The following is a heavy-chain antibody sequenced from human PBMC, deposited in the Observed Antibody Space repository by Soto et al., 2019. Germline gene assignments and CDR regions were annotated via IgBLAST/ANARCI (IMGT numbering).Heavy chain of an antibody. CDR2: IYYSGST. CDR1: SGSMSRYY. J-gene: IGHJ3*02. Sequence: SETLSLTCTVSSGSMSRYYWSWIRQPPGKGLEWIGYIYYSGSTNYNPSLNSRVTISVDTSRNQFSLKLSSVTAADTAVYYCARPLGGRKNDAFDIRGQGTKVTV. CDR3: ARPLGGRKNDAFDI. D-gene: IGHD2-15*01. V-gene: IGHV4-59*01.